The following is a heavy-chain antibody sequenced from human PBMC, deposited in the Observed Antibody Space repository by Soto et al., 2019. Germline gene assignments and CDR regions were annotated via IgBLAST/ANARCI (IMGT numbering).Heavy chain of an antibody. D-gene: IGHD6-13*01. V-gene: IGHV1-69*06. CDR2: IIPIFGTP. CDR1: GGTFSSYA. CDR3: ARGEPDSSSWYFWFDP. J-gene: IGHJ5*02. Sequence: QVQLVQSGAEVKKPGSSVKVSCKASGGTFSSYAISWVRQAPGQGLEWMGGIIPIFGTPNYAQKFQGRVTITADKSRCNAYMELSSLRSEDTAVYYCARGEPDSSSWYFWFDPWGQGTLVTVSS.